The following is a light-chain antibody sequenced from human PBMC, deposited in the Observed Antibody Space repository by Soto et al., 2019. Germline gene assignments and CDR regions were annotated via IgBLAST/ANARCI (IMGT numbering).Light chain of an antibody. CDR1: SNDVGAYNY. Sequence: QSVLTQPASVSGSPGQSITISCAGTSNDVGAYNYVSWYQQHPGRAPELMIYDVSNRPSGVSDRFSASKSGNTASLTISGLQAEDEADYYCSSFTSSRTWVFGTGTKVTVL. V-gene: IGLV2-14*03. CDR3: SSFTSSRTWV. CDR2: DVS. J-gene: IGLJ1*01.